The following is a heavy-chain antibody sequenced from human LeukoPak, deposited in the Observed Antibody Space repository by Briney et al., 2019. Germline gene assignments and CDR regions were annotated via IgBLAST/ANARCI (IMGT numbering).Heavy chain of an antibody. J-gene: IGHJ6*03. V-gene: IGHV4-59*01. CDR3: ARGSGSHYYYYYMGV. CDR2: IYYSGST. Sequence: SETLSLTCTVSGGSISSYYWSWIRQPPGKGLEWIGYIYYSGSTNYNPSLKSRVTISVDTSKNQFSLKLSSVTAADTAVYYCARGSGSHYYYYYMGVWGKGTTVTVSS. D-gene: IGHD3-10*01. CDR1: GGSISSYY.